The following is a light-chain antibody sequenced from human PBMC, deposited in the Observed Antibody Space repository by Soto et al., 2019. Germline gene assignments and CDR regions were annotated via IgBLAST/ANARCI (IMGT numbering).Light chain of an antibody. V-gene: IGKV3D-15*01. CDR1: QSVSGS. CDR2: GAS. J-gene: IGKJ4*01. Sequence: EVVMTQSPATLSVSPGDTATLSCRSSQSVSGSLAWYQQKPGQPPRLLIYGASSRATGIPDRFSGSGSGTEFTLTISSLEPEDFAVYYCQQRSNWFLTFGGGTKVDI. CDR3: QQRSNWFLT.